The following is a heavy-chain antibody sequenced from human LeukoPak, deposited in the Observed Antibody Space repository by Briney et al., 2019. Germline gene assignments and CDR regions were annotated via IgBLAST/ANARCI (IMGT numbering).Heavy chain of an antibody. D-gene: IGHD6-19*01. CDR1: GASISNVDFY. J-gene: IGHJ4*02. CDR3: AKIKGHSSGWYPSSFFDD. CDR2: IYNSGST. V-gene: IGHV4-30-4*08. Sequence: SETLSLTCTVSGASISNVDFYWTWIRQAPGKGLEWIGYIYNSGSTHFNPSLKSRVTISVDTSKNQFSLKLSSVTAADTAVYYCAKIKGHSSGWYPSSFFDDGSQATLVTVS.